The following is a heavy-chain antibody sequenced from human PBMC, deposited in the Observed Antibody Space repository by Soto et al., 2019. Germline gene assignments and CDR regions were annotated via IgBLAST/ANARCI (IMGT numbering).Heavy chain of an antibody. Sequence: EVQLLESGGGLVQPGGSRRLSCAASGCTFSSYAMSWVRQAPGKGLEGVSGISGSGVSTYYADSVKGRFTISRDNSKSTLYLQMNSLRAEDTAVYYCAKDRERIATRSIDHWGQGTLVTVSS. CDR2: ISGSGVST. J-gene: IGHJ5*02. CDR3: AKDRERIATRSIDH. V-gene: IGHV3-23*01. CDR1: GCTFSSYA. D-gene: IGHD6-6*01.